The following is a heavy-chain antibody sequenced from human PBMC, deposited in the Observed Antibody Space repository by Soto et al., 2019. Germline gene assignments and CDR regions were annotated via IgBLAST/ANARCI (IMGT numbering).Heavy chain of an antibody. CDR1: GDSINSSHW. Sequence: QVQLQESGPGLVKPSGTLSLTCVVSGDSINSSHWWNWVRQPPGKGLEWIGQISHSGSTNYNPSVTGRVNKSGDKSKKPFPPKLTSVAAADTAGDYCSARHFSRGSWNGTRVAYLGQGTLVTVSS. CDR3: SARHFSRGSWNGTRVAY. V-gene: IGHV4-4*02. J-gene: IGHJ4*02. CDR2: ISHSGST. D-gene: IGHD3-3*02.